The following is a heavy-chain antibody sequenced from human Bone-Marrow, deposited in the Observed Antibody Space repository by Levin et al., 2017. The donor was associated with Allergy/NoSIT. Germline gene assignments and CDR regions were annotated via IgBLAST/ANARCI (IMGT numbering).Heavy chain of an antibody. CDR2: INQDGSEI. CDR3: ARDLMICNFRYLGLDV. Sequence: GGSLRLSCTGSGFGSGFTFSYYWMTWVRQAPGKGLEWVANINQDGSEIYYVDSVKGRFTVSRDNAKNPLYLQMNRLRDEDTAVYYCARDLMICNFRYLGLDVWGQGTTVTVSS. D-gene: IGHD3/OR15-3a*01. J-gene: IGHJ6*02. CDR1: GFGSGFTFSYYW. V-gene: IGHV3-7*01.